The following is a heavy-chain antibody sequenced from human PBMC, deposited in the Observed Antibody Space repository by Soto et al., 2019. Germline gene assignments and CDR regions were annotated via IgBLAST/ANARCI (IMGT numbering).Heavy chain of an antibody. CDR1: GGSISSYD. Sequence: SETLCLTCTVSGGSISSYDWSWIRQPPGKGLEWIGYIYYSGSTNYNPSLKSRVTISVDTSKNQFSLKLSSVTAADTAVYYCAGWYSSGWYYFDYWGQGTLVTVSS. J-gene: IGHJ4*02. D-gene: IGHD6-19*01. CDR3: AGWYSSGWYYFDY. CDR2: IYYSGST. V-gene: IGHV4-59*01.